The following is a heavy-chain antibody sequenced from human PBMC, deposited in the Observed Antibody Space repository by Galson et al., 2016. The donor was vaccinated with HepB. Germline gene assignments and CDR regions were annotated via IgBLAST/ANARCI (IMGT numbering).Heavy chain of an antibody. CDR1: GGSISGSHYY. D-gene: IGHD1-26*01. V-gene: IGHV4-39*01. CDR3: ATYLGGIVRASDY. CDR2: VYYSGST. Sequence: TLSLTCTVSGGSISGSHYYCGWIRQPPGKGLEWIGNVYYSGSTYYNPSLKTRVTISVDTSKNQFSLKLTSVTAADTAVYYCATYLGGIVRASDYWGQGTLVTVSS. J-gene: IGHJ4*02.